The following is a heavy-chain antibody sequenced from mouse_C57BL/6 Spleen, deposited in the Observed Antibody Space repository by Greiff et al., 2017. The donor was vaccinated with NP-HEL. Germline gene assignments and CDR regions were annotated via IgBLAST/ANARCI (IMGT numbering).Heavy chain of an antibody. Sequence: EVKLMESGGGLVQPGGSLKLSCAASGFTFSDYYMYWVRQTPEKRLEWVAYISNGGGSTYYPDTVKGRFTISRDNAKNTLYLQMSRLKSEDTAMYYCARHGDQGAFDYWGQGTTLTVSS. CDR1: GFTFSDYY. V-gene: IGHV5-12*01. J-gene: IGHJ2*01. CDR2: ISNGGGST. CDR3: ARHGDQGAFDY. D-gene: IGHD3-3*01.